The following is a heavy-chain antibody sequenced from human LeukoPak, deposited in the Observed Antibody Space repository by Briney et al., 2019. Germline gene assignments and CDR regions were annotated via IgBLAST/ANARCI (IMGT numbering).Heavy chain of an antibody. Sequence: PSETLSLTCAVSGYSISSGYYWSWIRQPPGKGLEWIGYIYYSGSPYYNPSLKSRVTISVDTSKNQFSLKLSSVTAADTAVYYCARASWIQLWLFDYWGQGTLVTVSS. CDR3: ARASWIQLWLFDY. D-gene: IGHD5-18*01. CDR1: GYSISSGYY. J-gene: IGHJ4*02. CDR2: IYYSGSP. V-gene: IGHV4-30-4*08.